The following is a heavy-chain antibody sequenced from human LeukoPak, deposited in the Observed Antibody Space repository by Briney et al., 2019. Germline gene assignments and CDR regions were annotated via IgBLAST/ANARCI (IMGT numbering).Heavy chain of an antibody. CDR2: IYYSGST. J-gene: IGHJ4*02. CDR1: GGSISSYY. Sequence: SETLSLTCTVSGGSISSYYWSWIRQPPGKGLEWIGYIYYSGSTNYNPSLKSRVTISVDTSKNQFSLKLSSVTAADTAVYYCARWTTTFLDYWGQGTLVTVSS. D-gene: IGHD1-1*01. V-gene: IGHV4-59*01. CDR3: ARWTTTFLDY.